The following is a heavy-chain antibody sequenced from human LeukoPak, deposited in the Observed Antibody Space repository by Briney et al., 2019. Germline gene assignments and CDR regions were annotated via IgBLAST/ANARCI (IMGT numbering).Heavy chain of an antibody. CDR3: AIIAAAGDYYYYYMDV. J-gene: IGHJ6*03. CDR1: GYTFTSYD. Sequence: GASVKDSCKASGYTFTSYDINWVRQATGQGLEWMGWMNPNSGNTGYAQKFQGRVTITRNTSISTAYMELSSLRSEDTAVYYCAIIAAAGDYYYYYMDVWGKGTTVTVSS. V-gene: IGHV1-8*03. D-gene: IGHD6-13*01. CDR2: MNPNSGNT.